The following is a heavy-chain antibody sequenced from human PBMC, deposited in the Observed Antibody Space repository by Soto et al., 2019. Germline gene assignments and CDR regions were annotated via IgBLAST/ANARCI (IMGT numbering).Heavy chain of an antibody. CDR2: INPSGGST. V-gene: IGHV1-46*01. Sequence: GASVKVSCKASGYTFTSYYMHWVRQAPGQGLEWMGIINPSGGSTSYAQKFQGRVTMTRDTSTSTVYMELSSLRSEDTAVYYCARVGYDFWSDPVRPRVMDVWGKGTTVTVSS. D-gene: IGHD3-3*01. CDR3: ARVGYDFWSDPVRPRVMDV. CDR1: GYTFTSYY. J-gene: IGHJ6*04.